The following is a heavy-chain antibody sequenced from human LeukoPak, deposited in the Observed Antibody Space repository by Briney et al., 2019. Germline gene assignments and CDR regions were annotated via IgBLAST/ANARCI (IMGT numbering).Heavy chain of an antibody. V-gene: IGHV4-59*01. CDR3: ARVESSDSNWFDP. J-gene: IGHJ5*02. CDR1: GGSISSYY. D-gene: IGHD3-22*01. Sequence: SETLSLTCTVSGGSISSYYWSWIRQPPGKGLEWIGYIYYSGSTNYNPSLKSRVTISVDTSKNQFSLKLSSVTAADTAVYYCARVESSDSNWFDPWGQGTLVTVSS. CDR2: IYYSGST.